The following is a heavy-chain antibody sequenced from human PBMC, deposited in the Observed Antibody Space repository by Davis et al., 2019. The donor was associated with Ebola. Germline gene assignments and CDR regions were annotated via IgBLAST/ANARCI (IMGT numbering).Heavy chain of an antibody. V-gene: IGHV1-2*02. J-gene: IGHJ6*02. CDR1: GYTFTGYY. CDR3: ARDPTVQYSQASLGGMDV. CDR2: INPNSGGT. D-gene: IGHD5-18*01. Sequence: ASVKVSCKASGYTFTGYYMHWVRQAPGQGLEWMGWINPNSGGTNYAQKFQGRVTMTRDTSTSTVYMELSSLRSEDTAVYYCARDPTVQYSQASLGGMDVWGQGTTVTVSS.